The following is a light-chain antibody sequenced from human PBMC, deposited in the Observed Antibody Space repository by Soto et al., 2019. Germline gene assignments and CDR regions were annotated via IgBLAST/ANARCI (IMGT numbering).Light chain of an antibody. CDR2: GAS. J-gene: IGKJ4*01. CDR3: QQYGSSPPALT. CDR1: QSVSSSY. V-gene: IGKV3-20*01. Sequence: EIVLTQSPGTLSLSPGERATLSCRASQSVSSSYLAWYQQKPGQAPRLLIYGASSRATGIPDRFSDSGSGTDFTLTISRLEPEAFAVYYCQQYGSSPPALTFGGGTKVEIK.